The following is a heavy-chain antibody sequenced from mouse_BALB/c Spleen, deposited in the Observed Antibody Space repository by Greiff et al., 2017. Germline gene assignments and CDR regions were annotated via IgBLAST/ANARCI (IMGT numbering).Heavy chain of an antibody. CDR2: ISSGSSTI. CDR1: GFTFSSFG. Sequence: DVHLVESGGGLVQPGGSRKLSCAASGFTFSSFGMHWVRQAPEKGLEWVAYISSGSSTIYYADTVKGRFTISRDNPKNTLFLQMTSLRSEDTAMYYCARHGNSYWYFDVWGAGTAVTVSS. V-gene: IGHV5-17*02. J-gene: IGHJ1*01. CDR3: ARHGNSYWYFDV. D-gene: IGHD2-1*01.